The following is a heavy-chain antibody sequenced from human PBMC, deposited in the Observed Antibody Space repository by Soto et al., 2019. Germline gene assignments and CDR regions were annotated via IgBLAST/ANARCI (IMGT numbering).Heavy chain of an antibody. CDR3: ARSRLDGMDF. Sequence: QVQLVQSGAEVKKPGASMKVSCKASGYTFTDYYIHWVRQAPGQGLEWVGWINPNSGDTYYVQKFQGWVTMTWTTSISTAYMELTRLRSDDTALYYCARSRLDGMDFWGQGTTVTVSS. J-gene: IGHJ6*02. CDR1: GYTFTDYY. V-gene: IGHV1-2*04. D-gene: IGHD3-16*01. CDR2: INPNSGDT.